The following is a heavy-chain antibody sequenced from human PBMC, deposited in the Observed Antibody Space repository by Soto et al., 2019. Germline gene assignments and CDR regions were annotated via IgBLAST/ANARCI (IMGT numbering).Heavy chain of an antibody. CDR1: SGSISTSNW. CDR3: ARRGGGVVLAATTPFDY. D-gene: IGHD2-15*01. CDR2: IYPSGST. V-gene: IGHV4-4*02. J-gene: IGHJ4*02. Sequence: QVPLQESGPRLVRPSGTLSLTCTVSSGSISTSNWWSWVRQPPGRGLEWIGEIYPSGSTNYNLSLKSRVTPSVDKSKNQFSLRLSSVTAANTATYYCARRGGGVVLAATTPFDYWGQGTLVTVSS.